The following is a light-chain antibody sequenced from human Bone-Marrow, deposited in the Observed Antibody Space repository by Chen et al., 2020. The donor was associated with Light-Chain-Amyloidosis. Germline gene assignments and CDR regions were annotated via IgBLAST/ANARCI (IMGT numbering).Light chain of an antibody. J-gene: IGLJ3*02. CDR1: NIGSTS. CDR3: QVWDRSSDRPV. Sequence: SYVLTQPSSVSVAPGQTATMACGGNNIGSTSLHWYQQTPGQATLLVVYDDSDRPSGIPERLSGSNSGNTTTLTISRVEAGDEADYYCQVWDRSSDRPVFGGGTKLTVL. V-gene: IGLV3-21*02. CDR2: DDS.